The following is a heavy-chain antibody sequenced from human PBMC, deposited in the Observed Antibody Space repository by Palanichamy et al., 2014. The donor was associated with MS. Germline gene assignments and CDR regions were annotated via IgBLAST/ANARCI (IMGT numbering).Heavy chain of an antibody. V-gene: IGHV3-30*02. CDR1: GFTFSSYG. D-gene: IGHD2-8*01. J-gene: IGHJ4*02. CDR3: ILTTLGYCTNGVCYPFDY. Sequence: QVQLVESGGGVVQPGGSLRLSCAASGFTFSSYGMHWVRQAPGKGLEWVAFIRYDGSNKYYADSVKGRFTIPRDNSKNTLYLQMNSLRAEDTAVYYCILTTLGYCTNGVCYPFDYWGQGTLVTVSS. CDR2: IRYDGSNK.